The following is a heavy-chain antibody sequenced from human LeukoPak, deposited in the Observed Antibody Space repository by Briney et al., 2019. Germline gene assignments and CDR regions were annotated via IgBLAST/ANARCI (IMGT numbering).Heavy chain of an antibody. D-gene: IGHD3-22*01. CDR1: GFTFSSYA. J-gene: IGHJ4*02. Sequence: GGSLRLSCAASGFTFSSYAMSWVRQAPGKGLEWVSAISGSGGATYYTDSVKGRFTISRDNSKNTLYLQMNSLRTEDTAVYYCAKGIYSSDSTPSHYWGQGTLVTVSS. CDR2: ISGSGGAT. CDR3: AKGIYSSDSTPSHY. V-gene: IGHV3-23*01.